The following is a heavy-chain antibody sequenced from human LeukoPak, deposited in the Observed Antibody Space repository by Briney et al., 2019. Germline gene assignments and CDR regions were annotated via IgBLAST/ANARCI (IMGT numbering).Heavy chain of an antibody. Sequence: GASVKVSCKASGYTFTSYYMHWVRQAPGQGLEWMGIINPSGGSTSYAQKFQGRVTMAGDTSTSTVYMELSSLRSEDTAVYYCARDDCGGDCYSPVYGMDVWGQGTTVTVSS. J-gene: IGHJ6*02. V-gene: IGHV1-46*01. CDR3: ARDDCGGDCYSPVYGMDV. CDR2: INPSGGST. CDR1: GYTFTSYY. D-gene: IGHD2-21*02.